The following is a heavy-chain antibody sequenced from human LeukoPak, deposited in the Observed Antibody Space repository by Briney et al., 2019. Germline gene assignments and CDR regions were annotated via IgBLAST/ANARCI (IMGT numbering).Heavy chain of an antibody. Sequence: SETLSLTCAVYGGSFSGYYWSWIRQPPGKGLEWIGEINHSGSTNYNPSLKSRVTISVATSKHQSSLKLSSVTAADTAVYYCASDLRRLGYCGGGSCYYLDYWGQGTLVTVSS. D-gene: IGHD2-15*01. CDR1: GGSFSGYY. J-gene: IGHJ4*02. CDR2: INHSGST. CDR3: ASDLRRLGYCGGGSCYYLDY. V-gene: IGHV4-34*01.